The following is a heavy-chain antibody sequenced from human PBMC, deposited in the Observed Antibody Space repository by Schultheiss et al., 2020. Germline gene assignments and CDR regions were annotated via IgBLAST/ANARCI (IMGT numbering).Heavy chain of an antibody. Sequence: SQTLSLTCTVSGGSISSSSYYWGWIRQPPGKGLEWIGSIYYSGSTYYNPSLKSRVTISVDTSKNQFSLKLSSVTAADTAVYYCARGLGGATYGYSSGWPPRRFDPWGQGTLVTVSS. V-gene: IGHV4-39*07. J-gene: IGHJ5*02. CDR3: ARGLGGATYGYSSGWPPRRFDP. CDR1: GGSISSSSYY. D-gene: IGHD6-19*01. CDR2: IYYSGST.